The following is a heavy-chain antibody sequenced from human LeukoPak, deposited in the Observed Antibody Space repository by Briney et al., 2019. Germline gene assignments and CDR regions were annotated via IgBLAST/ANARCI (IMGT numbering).Heavy chain of an antibody. J-gene: IGHJ3*02. D-gene: IGHD3-10*01. CDR2: IYHSGGT. CDR3: ARTYGSGSSPGPYDAFDI. V-gene: IGHV4-30-2*01. CDR1: GGSISSGGYS. Sequence: PSQTLSLTCAVSGGSISSGGYSWSWIRQPPGKGLEWIGYIYHSGGTYYNPSLKSRVTISVDRSKNQFSLKLSSVTAADTAVYYCARTYGSGSSPGPYDAFDIWGQGTMVTVSS.